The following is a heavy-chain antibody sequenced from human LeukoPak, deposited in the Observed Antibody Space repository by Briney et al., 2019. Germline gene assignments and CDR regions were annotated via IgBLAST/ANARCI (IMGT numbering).Heavy chain of an antibody. Sequence: GGSLRLSCAASGFTFSSYEMNWVRQAPGKGLEWVAFIRYDGSNKYYADSVKGRFTISRDNSKNTLYLQMNSLRAEDTAVYYCAKAGSIRFDYWGQGTLVTVSS. CDR2: IRYDGSNK. J-gene: IGHJ4*02. CDR1: GFTFSSYE. CDR3: AKAGSIRFDY. D-gene: IGHD1-26*01. V-gene: IGHV3-30*02.